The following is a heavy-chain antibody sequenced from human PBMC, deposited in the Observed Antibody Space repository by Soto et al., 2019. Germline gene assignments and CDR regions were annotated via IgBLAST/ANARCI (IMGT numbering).Heavy chain of an antibody. D-gene: IGHD6-6*01. J-gene: IGHJ6*02. V-gene: IGHV4-30-4*01. CDR1: GGSISSGDYY. CDR3: ARGRQMNYYGMDV. Sequence: SEALSLTCTVSGGSISSGDYYWSWIRQPPGKGLEWIGYIYYSGSTYYNPSLKSRVTISVDTSKNQFSLKLSSVTAADTAVYYCARGRQMNYYGMDVWGQGTTVTVSS. CDR2: IYYSGST.